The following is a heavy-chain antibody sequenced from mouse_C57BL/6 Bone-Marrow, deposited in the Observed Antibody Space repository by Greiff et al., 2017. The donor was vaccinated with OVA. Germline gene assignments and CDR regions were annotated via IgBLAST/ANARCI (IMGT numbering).Heavy chain of an antibody. D-gene: IGHD2-2*01. CDR1: GYSIPSGYY. Sequence: DVKLVESGPGLVKPSQSLSLTCSVTGYSIPSGYYWNWIRQFPGNKLEWMGYISYDGSHNYNPSLKNRISITRVTSKNQFFLKLNSVTTEDTATYYCARDRGYGYWYFDVWGTGTTVTVSS. CDR2: ISYDGSH. CDR3: ARDRGYGYWYFDV. J-gene: IGHJ1*03. V-gene: IGHV3-6*01.